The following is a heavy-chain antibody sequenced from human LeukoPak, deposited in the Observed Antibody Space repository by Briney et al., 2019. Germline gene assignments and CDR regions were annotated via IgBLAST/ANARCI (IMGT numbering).Heavy chain of an antibody. J-gene: IGHJ4*02. V-gene: IGHV5-51*01. D-gene: IGHD3-10*01. CDR2: IYPGDSDT. CDR1: GYNFPNYW. Sequence: GESLKISCKGSGYNFPNYWIGWVRQMPGKGLEWMGIIYPGDSDTRYGPSFQGQVTISADKSISTAYLQWSSLKASDTAMYYCARTNYYGSGSFHYWGQGTLVTVSS. CDR3: ARTNYYGSGSFHY.